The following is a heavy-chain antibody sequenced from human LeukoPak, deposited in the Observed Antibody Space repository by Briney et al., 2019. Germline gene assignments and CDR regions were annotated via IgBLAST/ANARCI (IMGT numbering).Heavy chain of an antibody. J-gene: IGHJ4*02. CDR1: GYSFTSFA. CDR2: ISAYNDNT. CDR3: ARGWKTSSYYFDY. D-gene: IGHD1-1*01. Sequence: ASVKVSCKASGYSFTSFAFSWVRQAPGQGLEWMGWISAYNDNTNSVQKFQGRVTMTTDTSTSTAYMELRSLRSDDTAVYYCARGWKTSSYYFDYWGQGTLVTGSP. V-gene: IGHV1-18*01.